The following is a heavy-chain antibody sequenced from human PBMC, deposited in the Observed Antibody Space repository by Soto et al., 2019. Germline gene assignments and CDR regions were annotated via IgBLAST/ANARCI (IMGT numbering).Heavy chain of an antibody. J-gene: IGHJ4*02. CDR3: AKGHYSGSHPVDY. Sequence: SLRLSCAASGFTFDDYAMHWVRQAPGKGLEWVSGISWNSGSIGYADSVKGRFTISRDNAKNSLYLQMNSLRAEDTALYYCAKGHYSGSHPVDYWGQGTLVTVSS. V-gene: IGHV3-9*01. CDR2: ISWNSGSI. D-gene: IGHD1-26*01. CDR1: GFTFDDYA.